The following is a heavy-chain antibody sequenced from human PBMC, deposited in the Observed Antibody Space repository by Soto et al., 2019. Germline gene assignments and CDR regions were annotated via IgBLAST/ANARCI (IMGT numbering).Heavy chain of an antibody. D-gene: IGHD1-7*01. CDR2: TYYRSKWYN. Sequence: PSQTLSLTCAISGDSVSSNRAAWNWIRQSPSRGLEWLGRTYYRSKWYNDYAVSVKGRITINPDTSNNQFSLQLNSVTPEDTAVYYCAREIGTALPFDYWGQGTLVTVSS. CDR3: AREIGTALPFDY. V-gene: IGHV6-1*01. J-gene: IGHJ4*02. CDR1: GDSVSSNRAA.